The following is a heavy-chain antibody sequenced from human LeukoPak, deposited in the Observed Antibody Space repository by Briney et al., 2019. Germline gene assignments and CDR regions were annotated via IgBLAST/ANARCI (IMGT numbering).Heavy chain of an antibody. CDR1: GYTFTDYY. Sequence: ALVKVSCKASGYTFTDYYMHWVRQAPGQGLEWMGWINPNSGGTNYAQKFQGRVTLTRDTSISTAYMELSRLRSDDTAVYYCARWATGLYYFDYWGQGTLVTVSS. CDR2: INPNSGGT. J-gene: IGHJ4*02. CDR3: ARWATGLYYFDY. D-gene: IGHD1-1*01. V-gene: IGHV1-2*02.